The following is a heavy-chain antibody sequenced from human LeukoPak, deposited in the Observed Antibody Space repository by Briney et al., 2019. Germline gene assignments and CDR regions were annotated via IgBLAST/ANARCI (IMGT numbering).Heavy chain of an antibody. CDR1: GASISSYY. Sequence: SETLSLTCTVSGASISSYYWSWIRQPPGKGLEWIGDIYYNGSIKYNPSLKSRVTMSVDTSKNQFSLKLSSVTAADTAIYYCARENPSGYYNRPIDYWGQGTLVTVSS. D-gene: IGHD3-22*01. CDR2: IYYNGSI. J-gene: IGHJ4*02. V-gene: IGHV4-59*01. CDR3: ARENPSGYYNRPIDY.